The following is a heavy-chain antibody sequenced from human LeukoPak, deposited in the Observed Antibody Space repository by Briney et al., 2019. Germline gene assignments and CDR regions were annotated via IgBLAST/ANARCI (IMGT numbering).Heavy chain of an antibody. Sequence: GGSLRLSCEASGFTFSDYYMSWVRQAPGKGLEWVSCISSSSSYTKYADSVKGQFTISRDNAKNSLYLQVNSLRAEDTAVYYCARGTGTTAYFDYWGQGTLVTVSS. CDR3: ARGTGTTAYFDY. D-gene: IGHD1-1*01. CDR1: GFTFSDYY. CDR2: ISSSSSYT. J-gene: IGHJ4*02. V-gene: IGHV3-11*06.